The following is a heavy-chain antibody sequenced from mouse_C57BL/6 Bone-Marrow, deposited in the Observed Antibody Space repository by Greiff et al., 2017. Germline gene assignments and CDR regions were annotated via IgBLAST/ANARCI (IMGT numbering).Heavy chain of an antibody. D-gene: IGHD1-1*01. CDR1: GYTLTSYG. CDR2: IYPRSGNT. J-gene: IGHJ2*01. CDR3: ARERVYGSSPYYFDY. Sequence: VKLMESGAELARPGASVKLSCKASGYTLTSYGISWVKQRTGQGLEWIGEIYPRSGNTYYNEKFKGKATLTADKSSSTAYMELRSLTSEDSAVYFCARERVYGSSPYYFDYWGQGTTLTVSS. V-gene: IGHV1-81*01.